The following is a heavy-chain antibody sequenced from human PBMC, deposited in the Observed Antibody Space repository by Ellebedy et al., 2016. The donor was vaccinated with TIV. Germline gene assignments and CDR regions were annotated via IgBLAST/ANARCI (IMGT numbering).Heavy chain of an antibody. D-gene: IGHD3-22*01. V-gene: IGHV1-69*13. Sequence: SVKVSXXASGSSFSSYAINWVRQAPGQGLQWMGGITPISGPANYAQKFQGRVTITADESTSTVYMELSSLRSDDTAVYYCARGGYHYNPDPRSWFDPWGQGTLVTVSS. CDR2: ITPISGPA. CDR3: ARGGYHYNPDPRSWFDP. J-gene: IGHJ5*02. CDR1: GSSFSSYA.